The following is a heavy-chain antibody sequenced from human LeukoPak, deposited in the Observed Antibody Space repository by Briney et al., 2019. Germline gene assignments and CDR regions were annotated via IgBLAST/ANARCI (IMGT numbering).Heavy chain of an antibody. CDR3: AKERFEWELLSYFDY. Sequence: GGSLRLSCAASGFTFSSYAMSWVRQAPGKGLEWVSAISGSGGSTYYADSVKGRFTISRDNSKNTLYLQMNSLRAEDTAVYYCAKERFEWELLSYFDYWGREPWSPSPQ. D-gene: IGHD1-26*01. J-gene: IGHJ4*02. V-gene: IGHV3-23*01. CDR1: GFTFSSYA. CDR2: ISGSGGST.